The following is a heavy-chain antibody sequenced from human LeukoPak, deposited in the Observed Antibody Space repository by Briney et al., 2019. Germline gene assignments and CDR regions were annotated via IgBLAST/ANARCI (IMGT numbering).Heavy chain of an antibody. CDR2: IKQDGSEK. D-gene: IGHD3-10*01. CDR1: GFTFSSYW. J-gene: IGHJ4*02. Sequence: GESLKISCAASGFTFSSYWMSWVRQAPGKGLEWVANIKQDGSEKYYVDSVKGRFTISRDNAKNSLYLQMDSLRAEDTAVYYCARHGSGSYLLTFDYWGQGTLVTVSS. CDR3: ARHGSGSYLLTFDY. V-gene: IGHV3-7*01.